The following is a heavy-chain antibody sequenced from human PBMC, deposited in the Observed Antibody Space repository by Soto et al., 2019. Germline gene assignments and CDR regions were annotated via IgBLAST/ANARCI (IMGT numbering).Heavy chain of an antibody. V-gene: IGHV4-59*08. CDR3: ARRAPVPGNTIFDY. CDR2: IHSSGNT. D-gene: IGHD2-2*01. CDR1: GGSISSFY. J-gene: IGHJ4*02. Sequence: QVQLQESGPGLVKPSETLSLTCTVSGGSISSFYWNWIRQTPGKGLEWIGYIHSSGNTNYNPSLKSRLPISEYTFKNQFSLRANAVTAADTAVYYCARRAPVPGNTIFDYWGQGPLVTVSS.